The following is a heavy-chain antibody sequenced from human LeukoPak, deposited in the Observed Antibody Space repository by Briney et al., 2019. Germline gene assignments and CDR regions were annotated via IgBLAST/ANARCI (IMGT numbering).Heavy chain of an antibody. CDR1: GYSISSGYY. V-gene: IGHV4-38-2*01. D-gene: IGHD4-17*01. CDR2: IYYSGST. CDR3: ASTNYGDYRFDY. Sequence: SETLSLTCAVSGYSISSGYYWGWIRQPPGKGLEWIGSIYYSGSTYYNPSLKSRVTISVDTSKNQFSLKLSSVTAADTAVYYCASTNYGDYRFDYWGQGTLVTVSS. J-gene: IGHJ4*02.